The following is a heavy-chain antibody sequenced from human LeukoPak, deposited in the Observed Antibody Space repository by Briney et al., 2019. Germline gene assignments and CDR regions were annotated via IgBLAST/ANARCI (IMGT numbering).Heavy chain of an antibody. V-gene: IGHV4-59*08. J-gene: IGHJ5*02. Sequence: PSETLSLTCTVSGTSITSYHWSWTRQPPGKGLEWIGSYSGSTNYNPSLKSRVTISVDTSKNQFSLKLSSVTAADTAVYYCARHEAWFDPWGQGTLVTVSS. CDR1: GTSITSYH. CDR3: ARHEAWFDP. CDR2: YSGST.